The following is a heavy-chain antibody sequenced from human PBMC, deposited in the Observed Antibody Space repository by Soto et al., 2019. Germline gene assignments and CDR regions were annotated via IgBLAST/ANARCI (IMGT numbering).Heavy chain of an antibody. CDR3: ARVDYDSSGYYAFGY. V-gene: IGHV4-30-4*01. CDR2: IYYSGST. CDR1: GGSISSGDYY. D-gene: IGHD3-22*01. Sequence: PSETLSLTCTVSGGSISSGDYYWSWIRQPPGKGLEWIGYIYYSGSTYYNPSLKSRVTISVDMSKNQFSLKLSSVTAADTAVYYCARVDYDSSGYYAFGYWGQGTLVTVSS. J-gene: IGHJ4*02.